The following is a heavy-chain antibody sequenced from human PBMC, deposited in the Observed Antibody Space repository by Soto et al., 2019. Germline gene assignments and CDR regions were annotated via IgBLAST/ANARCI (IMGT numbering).Heavy chain of an antibody. CDR1: GLTLSAYA. CDR3: AKDRRSSTPREMDV. D-gene: IGHD6-13*01. CDR2: ISSGGST. Sequence: EVQLLESGGGLVQPGGSLRLSWAASGLTLSAYAMNWVRQAPGKGREWVSGISSGGSTYYADSLKGRFTISRDNSKNTLYLQMNSLTAEDTAVYSCAKDRRSSTPREMDVWGQGTTVTVSS. J-gene: IGHJ6*02. V-gene: IGHV3-23*01.